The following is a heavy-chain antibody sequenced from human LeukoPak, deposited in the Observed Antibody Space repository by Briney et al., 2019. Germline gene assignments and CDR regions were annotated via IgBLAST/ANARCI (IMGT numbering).Heavy chain of an antibody. J-gene: IGHJ4*02. Sequence: PGGSLRLPCAASGFTFSSYSMNWVRQAPGKGLEWVSSISSSSSYIYYADSVKGRFTISRDNAKNSLYLQMNSLRAEDTAVYYCARGIEAARPCWGQGTLVTVSS. D-gene: IGHD6-6*01. CDR1: GFTFSSYS. V-gene: IGHV3-21*01. CDR3: ARGIEAARPC. CDR2: ISSSSSYI.